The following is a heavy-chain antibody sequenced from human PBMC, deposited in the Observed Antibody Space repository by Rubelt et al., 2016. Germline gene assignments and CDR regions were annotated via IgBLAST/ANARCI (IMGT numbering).Heavy chain of an antibody. CDR2: IKDKNGGGTP. CDR3: TTGHAAARHDGY. V-gene: IGHV3-15*01. Sequence: EVQLVESGGGLVQPGGSLRLSCAASGFTFSRAWMNWVRQAPGKGLEWVGRIKDKNGGGTPDYAAPVKGRFTISRDDSKSTLYLEMNSRVTEATARDYCTTGHAAARHDGYGGQGTLVTGSA. J-gene: IGHJ4*02. CDR1: GFTFSRAW. D-gene: IGHD6-13*01.